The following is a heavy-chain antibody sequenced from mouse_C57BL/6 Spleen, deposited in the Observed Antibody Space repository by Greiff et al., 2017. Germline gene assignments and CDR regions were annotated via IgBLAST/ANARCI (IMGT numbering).Heavy chain of an antibody. V-gene: IGHV14-1*01. CDR3: TTDMTTVPYYFDY. D-gene: IGHD1-1*01. CDR2: IDPEDGDT. Sequence: VPLQQSGAELVRPGASVKLSCTASGFNIKDYYMHWVKQRPEQGLEWIGRIDPEDGDTEYAPKFQGKATMTADTSSNTAYLQLSSLTSEDTAVYYGTTDMTTVPYYFDYWGQGTTLTVSS. J-gene: IGHJ2*01. CDR1: GFNIKDYY.